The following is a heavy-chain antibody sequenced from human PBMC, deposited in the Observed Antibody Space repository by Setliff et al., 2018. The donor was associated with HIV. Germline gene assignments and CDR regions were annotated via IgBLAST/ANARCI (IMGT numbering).Heavy chain of an antibody. CDR1: GGSFGVYR. CDR3: ARDRHSSGLGSYGP. D-gene: IGHD3-10*01. Sequence: PSETLSLTCPISGGSFGVYRWSWIRQSAGRGLERIGRIDSSGTTDYKPSLKGRVAISVDTSRNQFSLRVTPVTAADTAVYFCARDRHSSGLGSYGPWGPGILVTVSS. CDR2: IDSSGTT. J-gene: IGHJ5*02. V-gene: IGHV4-4*07.